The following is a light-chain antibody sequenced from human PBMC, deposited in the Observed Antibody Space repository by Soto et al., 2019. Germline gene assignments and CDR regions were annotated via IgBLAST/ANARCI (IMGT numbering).Light chain of an antibody. CDR1: SSDVGGYDD. V-gene: IGLV2-14*01. J-gene: IGLJ1*01. CDR3: TSYTSSSTYV. CDR2: DVS. Sequence: QPVLTQPASVSGSPGQSITISCTGTSSDVGGYDDVSWYQQHPGKAPKLMIYDVSNRPSGVSNRFSGSKSGNTASLTISGLQAEDEADYYCTSYTSSSTYVFGTGTKLTVL.